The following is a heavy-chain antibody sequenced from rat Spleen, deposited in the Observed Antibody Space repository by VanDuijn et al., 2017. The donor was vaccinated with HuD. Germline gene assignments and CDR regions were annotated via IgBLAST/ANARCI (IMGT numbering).Heavy chain of an antibody. CDR3: AGDRHSPVVMFA. CDR2: ISSGGST. J-gene: IGHJ4*01. D-gene: IGHD1-4*01. CDR1: GFSLTSYH. V-gene: IGHV2S12*01. Sequence: QVQLKESGPGLVQPSQTLSLTCTVSGFSLTSYHVSWVRQPPGKGLEWIAAISSGGSTYYNSVLKSRLSISRDTSKSQVFLKMNSLQTEDTAIYFCAGDRHSPVVMFAWGQGASVTVSS.